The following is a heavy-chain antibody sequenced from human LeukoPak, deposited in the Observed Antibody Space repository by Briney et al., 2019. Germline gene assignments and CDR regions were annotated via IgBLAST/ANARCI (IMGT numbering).Heavy chain of an antibody. J-gene: IGHJ4*02. CDR3: AKGTRATFDS. D-gene: IGHD5-12*01. CDR1: GLTFSRYA. V-gene: IGHV3-23*01. CDR2: ISESGSGT. Sequence: GGSLRLSCAVSGLTFSRYAMSWVRQAPGKGLEWVSAISESGSGTYYADSVKGRFTISRDNSKDTLSLQMNSLRAEDTAVYYCAKGTRATFDSWGQGSLVTVSS.